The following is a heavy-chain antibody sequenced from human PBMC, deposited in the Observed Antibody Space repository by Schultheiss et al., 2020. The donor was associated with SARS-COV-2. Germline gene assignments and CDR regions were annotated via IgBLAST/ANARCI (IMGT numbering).Heavy chain of an antibody. CDR2: INHSGRT. Sequence: GSLRLSCAVYGGSFSGYYWSWIRQPPGKGLEWIGEINHSGRTNYNPSLKSRVTISVDTSKNQFSLKLSSVTAADTAVYYCARGLDHYYYYTMDVWGQGTTVTVSS. CDR3: ARGLDHYYYYTMDV. D-gene: IGHD2-2*03. V-gene: IGHV4-34*01. CDR1: GGSFSGYY. J-gene: IGHJ6*02.